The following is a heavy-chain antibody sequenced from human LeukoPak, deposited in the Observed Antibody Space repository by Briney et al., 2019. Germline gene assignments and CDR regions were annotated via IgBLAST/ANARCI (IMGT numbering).Heavy chain of an antibody. J-gene: IGHJ4*02. CDR3: ATGGAPDCSVGTCYSLDS. CDR2: VYPSGGT. V-gene: IGHV4-61*02. CDR1: GGSISSGTYY. D-gene: IGHD2-15*01. Sequence: SQTLSLTCTVSGGSISSGTYYLSWIRQSAGKGLEWIGLVYPSGGTNYNPSLKGRLTISIDASKNQFSLNLSSVTAADTAVYYRATGGAPDCSVGTCYSLDSWGQGTLVTVSS.